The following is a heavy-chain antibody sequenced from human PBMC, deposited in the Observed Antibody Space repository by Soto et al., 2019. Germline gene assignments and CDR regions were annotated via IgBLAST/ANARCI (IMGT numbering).Heavy chain of an antibody. CDR1: GYTFTSYG. V-gene: IGHV1-18*01. D-gene: IGHD2-15*01. CDR2: ISAYNGNT. CDR3: ARFSGGSYNTYYFYYGMDV. Sequence: ASVKVSCKASGYTFTSYGISWVRQAPGQGLDWMGWISAYNGNTKYAQDLQGRVTMTTDTSTGTAYMELRSLRSDDTAVYYCARFSGGSYNTYYFYYGMDVWGQGTTVTVSS. J-gene: IGHJ6*02.